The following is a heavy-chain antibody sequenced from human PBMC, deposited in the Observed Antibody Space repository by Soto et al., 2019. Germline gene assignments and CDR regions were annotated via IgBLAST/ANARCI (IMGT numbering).Heavy chain of an antibody. D-gene: IGHD6-19*01. CDR1: GYSFTNYG. Sequence: QDQLVQSGGEVKKPGASVKVSCKASGYSFTNYGITWVRQAPGQGFEWMGWISAYNGDTNYAQKLQGRVTMTTDASTSTAYLELRSLRSDDTAVYYCARDRGVAPPVAVNTHYYYYMDVRGKGTTVTVSS. CDR3: ARDRGVAPPVAVNTHYYYYMDV. CDR2: ISAYNGDT. J-gene: IGHJ6*03. V-gene: IGHV1-18*01.